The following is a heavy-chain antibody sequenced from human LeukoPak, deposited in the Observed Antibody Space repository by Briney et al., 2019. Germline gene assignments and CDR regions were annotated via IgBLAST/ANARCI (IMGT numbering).Heavy chain of an antibody. CDR2: INPNSGGT. CDR3: ARGYGSGSYPLFDY. CDR1: GYTFTGYY. D-gene: IGHD3-10*01. J-gene: IGHJ4*02. V-gene: IGHV1-2*04. Sequence: ASVKVSCTASGYTFTGYYMHWVRQAPGQGLEWMGWINPNSGGTNYAQKFQGWVTMTRDTSISTAYMELSRLRSEDTAVYYCARGYGSGSYPLFDYWGQGTLVTVSS.